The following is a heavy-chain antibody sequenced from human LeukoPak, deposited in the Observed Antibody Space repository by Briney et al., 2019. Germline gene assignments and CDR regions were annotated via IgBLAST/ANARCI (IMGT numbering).Heavy chain of an antibody. Sequence: PGESLRLSCAASGFTVSSNYMSWVRQAPGKGLEWVSSISSSSSYIYYADSVKGRFTISRDNAKNSLYLQMNSLRAEDTAVYYCARDNLKQQLVREGMDVWGQGTTVTVSS. CDR3: ARDNLKQQLVREGMDV. V-gene: IGHV3-21*01. CDR2: ISSSSSYI. CDR1: GFTVSSNY. J-gene: IGHJ6*02. D-gene: IGHD6-13*01.